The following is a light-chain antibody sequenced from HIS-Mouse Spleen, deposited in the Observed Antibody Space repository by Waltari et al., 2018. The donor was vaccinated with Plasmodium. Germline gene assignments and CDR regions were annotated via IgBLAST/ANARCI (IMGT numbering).Light chain of an antibody. Sequence: QSALTQPASVSGYPGQSITIPCNGTRSDVGRYNLDSCYQQNPGKAPKLMIYEGSKRPSGVSNRFSGSKSGNTASLTISGLQAEDEADYYCCSYAGSSTYVFGTGTKVTVL. J-gene: IGLJ1*01. CDR2: EGS. CDR1: RSDVGRYNL. CDR3: CSYAGSSTYV. V-gene: IGLV2-23*01.